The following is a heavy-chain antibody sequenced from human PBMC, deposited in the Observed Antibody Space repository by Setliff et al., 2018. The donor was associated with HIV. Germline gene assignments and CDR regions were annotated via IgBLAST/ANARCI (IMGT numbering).Heavy chain of an antibody. D-gene: IGHD2-15*01. CDR3: AREMGSTHQAFDI. Sequence: AGGSLRLSCVASRFTFNDYWMNWVRQAPGKGLEWISSISSSDYMYYADSVKGRFTISRDNAKNSLYLQMSSLRAEDTAVYYCAREMGSTHQAFDIWGQGTMVTVSS. J-gene: IGHJ3*02. V-gene: IGHV3-21*01. CDR2: ISSSDYM. CDR1: RFTFNDYW.